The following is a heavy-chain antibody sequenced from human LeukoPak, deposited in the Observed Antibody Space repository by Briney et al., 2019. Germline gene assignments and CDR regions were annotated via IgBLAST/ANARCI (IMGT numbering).Heavy chain of an antibody. D-gene: IGHD5-12*01. CDR1: GFTFSSYG. J-gene: IGHJ4*02. CDR3: VKSHGYSGYEIHY. CDR2: IWYDGSNK. V-gene: IGHV3-33*06. Sequence: GGSLRLSCAASGFTFSSYGMHWVRQAPGKGLEWVAVIWYDGSNKYYADSVKGRFTISRDNCKNMLYLQMNSLRVEDTAVYYCVKSHGYSGYEIHYWGQGTLVTVSS.